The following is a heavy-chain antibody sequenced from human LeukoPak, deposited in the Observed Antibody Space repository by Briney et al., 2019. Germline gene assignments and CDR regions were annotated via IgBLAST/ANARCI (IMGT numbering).Heavy chain of an antibody. Sequence: PGGSLRLSCAASGFTFSSYSMNWVRQAPGKGLECVSYISSSSSTIYYADSVKGRFTISRDNAKNSLYLQMNSLRAEDTAVYYCARDPYSSGWSSYYFDYWGQGTLVTVSS. CDR3: ARDPYSSGWSSYYFDY. V-gene: IGHV3-48*01. CDR1: GFTFSSYS. CDR2: ISSSSSTI. D-gene: IGHD6-19*01. J-gene: IGHJ4*02.